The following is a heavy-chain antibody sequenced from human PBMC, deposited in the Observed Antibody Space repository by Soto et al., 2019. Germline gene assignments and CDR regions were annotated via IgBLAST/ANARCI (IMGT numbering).Heavy chain of an antibody. J-gene: IGHJ4*02. CDR3: ARAGGGVENYFDY. Sequence: QVQLQESGPGLVKPSQTLSLTCTVSGGSISSGGYYWSWIRQHPGKGLEWIGYIYYSGRTYYNPSLKSRVTIAVDTSKYQFSLKLSSVSAADTAVYYCARAGGGVENYFDYWGQGTLVTVSS. CDR1: GGSISSGGYY. CDR2: IYYSGRT. D-gene: IGHD1-1*01. V-gene: IGHV4-31*03.